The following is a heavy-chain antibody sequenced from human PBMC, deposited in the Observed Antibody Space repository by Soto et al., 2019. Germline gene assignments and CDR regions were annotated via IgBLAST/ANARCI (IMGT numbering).Heavy chain of an antibody. J-gene: IGHJ3*02. CDR3: ARRYGVAFDI. CDR2: IYYSGST. V-gene: IGHV4-59*08. Sequence: QVQLQESGPGLVKPSATLSLTCTVSGGSISSYYWSWIRQPPGKGLEWIGYIYYSGSTNYNPSLKSRVTISVDTSKNQFSLKLSSVTAADTAVYYCARRYGVAFDILGQGTMVTVSS. CDR1: GGSISSYY. D-gene: IGHD3-10*01.